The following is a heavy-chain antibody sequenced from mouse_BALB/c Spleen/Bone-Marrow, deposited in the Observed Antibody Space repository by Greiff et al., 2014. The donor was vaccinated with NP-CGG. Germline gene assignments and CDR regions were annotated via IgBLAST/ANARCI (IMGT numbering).Heavy chain of an antibody. Sequence: VQLKHSGAELVKPEASVKLSCTASGFNIKDTYMHWVKQRPEQGLEWIGRIDPANGNTKYDPKFQGKATITADTSSNTAYLQLSSLTSEDTAVYYCASYYYGSAWFAYWGQGTLVTVSA. CDR3: ASYYYGSAWFAY. J-gene: IGHJ3*01. CDR2: IDPANGNT. CDR1: GFNIKDTY. D-gene: IGHD1-1*01. V-gene: IGHV14-3*02.